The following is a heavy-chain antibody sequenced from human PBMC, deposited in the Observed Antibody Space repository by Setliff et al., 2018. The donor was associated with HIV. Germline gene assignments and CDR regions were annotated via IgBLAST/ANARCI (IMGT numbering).Heavy chain of an antibody. CDR3: ARGRINYGDYYY. D-gene: IGHD4-17*01. V-gene: IGHV3-11*01. CDR2: ISSSGTTT. J-gene: IGHJ4*02. Sequence: GGSLRLSCAASGFIFSDYFMTWVRQAPGKGLEWLCYISSSGTTTYYGDSVKGRFTISRDTAKNTVYLQMNSLTSEDTAFYYCARGRINYGDYYYWGQGTLVTVSS. CDR1: GFIFSDYF.